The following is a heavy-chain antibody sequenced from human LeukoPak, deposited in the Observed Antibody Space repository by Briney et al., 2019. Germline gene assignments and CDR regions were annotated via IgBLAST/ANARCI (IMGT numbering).Heavy chain of an antibody. Sequence: AESLSLSCAPSGFTLSNAWMRWVRQAPGKGREWVGRIKSKADGGKTDYAAPVKGRFTISSDDSKDALYLQMNSLKTEDTAVYYCTTDLRTVAGKTSVDWGQGTMVTVSS. CDR3: TTDLRTVAGKTSVD. CDR2: IKSKADGGKT. V-gene: IGHV3-15*01. J-gene: IGHJ4*02. CDR1: GFTLSNAW. D-gene: IGHD6-19*01.